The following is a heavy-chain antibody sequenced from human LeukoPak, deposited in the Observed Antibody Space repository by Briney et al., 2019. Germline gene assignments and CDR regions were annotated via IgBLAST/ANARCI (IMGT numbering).Heavy chain of an antibody. J-gene: IGHJ4*02. CDR2: ISTSSSYI. CDR1: GFTFSSYN. V-gene: IGHV3-21*01. D-gene: IGHD3-9*01. Sequence: GGSLRLSCAASGFTFSSYNMNWLRQAPRKGLEWVSSISTSSSYIYYADSVKGRFTISRDNAKNSLYLQMNSLRAGDTAVYYCARATTYDILTGYFDYWGKGTLVTVSS. CDR3: ARATTYDILTGYFDY.